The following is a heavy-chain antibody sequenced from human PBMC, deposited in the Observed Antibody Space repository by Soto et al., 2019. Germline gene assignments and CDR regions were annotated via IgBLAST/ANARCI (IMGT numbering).Heavy chain of an antibody. CDR3: ARGPTGWYGYDY. Sequence: EVQLVEFGGGLVQPGGSLRLSCAASGFTFSSSWMHWVRQAPGKGLVWVSRINSDGSRTNYADSVKGRFTISRDNAKNTLYLQMNSLRAEDTALYYCARGPTGWYGYDYWGQGTLVTVSS. CDR2: INSDGSRT. CDR1: GFTFSSSW. J-gene: IGHJ4*02. V-gene: IGHV3-74*01. D-gene: IGHD6-19*01.